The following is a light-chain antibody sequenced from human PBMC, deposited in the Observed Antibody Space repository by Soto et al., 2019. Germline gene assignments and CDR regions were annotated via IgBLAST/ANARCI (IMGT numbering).Light chain of an antibody. V-gene: IGLV2-14*01. CDR3: GSYTTSSNFV. CDR1: SSDVGAYNY. J-gene: IGLJ1*01. CDR2: DVS. Sequence: QLVLTQPASVSGSPGQSITISCTGTSSDVGAYNYVSWYQQHPGKAPKLMIYDVSNRPSGVSNRFSGSKSGNTVSLTISGLQAEDEADYYCGSYTTSSNFVFGTGTQLTVL.